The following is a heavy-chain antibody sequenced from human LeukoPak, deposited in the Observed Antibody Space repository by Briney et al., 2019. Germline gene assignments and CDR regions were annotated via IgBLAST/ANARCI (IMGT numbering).Heavy chain of an antibody. CDR1: GFTFSSYW. Sequence: AGESLQISCQGSGFTFSSYWIGWVRQMPGKGLEWMGIIYPGDSDTRDSPSFQGQVTMSADKSTNTAYLQWSSLKASDTAMYYCARQAITSDYFDSWGQGTLVTVSS. CDR3: ARQAITSDYFDS. CDR2: IYPGDSDT. J-gene: IGHJ4*02. V-gene: IGHV5-51*01. D-gene: IGHD3-10*01.